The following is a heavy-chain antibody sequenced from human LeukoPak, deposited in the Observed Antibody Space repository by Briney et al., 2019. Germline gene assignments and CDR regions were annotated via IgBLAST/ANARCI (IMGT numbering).Heavy chain of an antibody. CDR3: ASPIDSSSWFQQQNSYYYMGV. J-gene: IGHJ6*03. V-gene: IGHV3-21*01. D-gene: IGHD6-13*01. Sequence: GGSLRLSCAASGFTFSDYSMNWVRQAPGKGLEWVSSISSTSKYIYYGDSVKGRFTISRDNAKNSLYLQMNSLRVEDTAVYYCASPIDSSSWFQQQNSYYYMGVWGKGTTVTVSS. CDR2: ISSTSKYI. CDR1: GFTFSDYS.